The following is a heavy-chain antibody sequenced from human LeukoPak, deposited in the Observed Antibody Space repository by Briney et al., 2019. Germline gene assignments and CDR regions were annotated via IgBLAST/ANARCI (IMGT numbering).Heavy chain of an antibody. V-gene: IGHV1-24*01. D-gene: IGHD3-22*01. J-gene: IGHJ6*03. Sequence: APVKASCKVSRYTLTELFMHWVRQAPGKGVEWMGGFDPEDGETIYAQKFQGRVTMTEDTSTDTAYMELSSLRSEDTAMYYCATSSSYLRYYYYYMDVWGKGTTVTVSS. CDR3: ATSSSYLRYYYYYMDV. CDR1: RYTLTELF. CDR2: FDPEDGET.